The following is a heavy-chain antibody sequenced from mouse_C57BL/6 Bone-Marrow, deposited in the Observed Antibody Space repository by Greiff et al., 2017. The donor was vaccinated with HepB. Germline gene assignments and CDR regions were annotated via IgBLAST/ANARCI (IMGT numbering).Heavy chain of an antibody. CDR2: IHPNSGST. CDR3: ARDPTGYAMDY. J-gene: IGHJ4*01. V-gene: IGHV1-64*01. D-gene: IGHD4-1*02. CDR1: GYTFTSYW. Sequence: QVQLQQPGAELVKPGASVKLSCKASGYTFTSYWMHWVKQRPGQGLEWIGMIHPNSGSTNYNEKFKSKATLTVDKSSSTAYMQLSSLTSEDSAVYDCARDPTGYAMDYWGQGTSVTVSS.